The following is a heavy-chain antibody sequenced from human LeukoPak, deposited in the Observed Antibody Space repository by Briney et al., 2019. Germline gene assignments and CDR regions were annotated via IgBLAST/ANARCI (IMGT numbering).Heavy chain of an antibody. CDR3: ARDNRVWSGYSDAFDI. V-gene: IGHV3-33*01. D-gene: IGHD3-3*01. J-gene: IGHJ3*02. CDR2: IWYDGSNK. CDR1: GFTFSSYG. Sequence: GGSLRLSCAASGFTFSSYGMHWVRQAPGKGLEWVAVIWYDGSNKYYADSVKGRFTISRDNSKNMLYLQMNSLRAEDTAVYYCARDNRVWSGYSDAFDIWGQGTMVTVSS.